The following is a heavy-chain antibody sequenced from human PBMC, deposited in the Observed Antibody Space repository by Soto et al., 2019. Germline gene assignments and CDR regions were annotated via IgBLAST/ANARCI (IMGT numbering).Heavy chain of an antibody. J-gene: IGHJ4*02. Sequence: QVQLVQSGAEVKKPGSSVKVSCKASGGTFSSYAITWVRQAPGQGLEWMGGIIPIFGTANYAQRIQGRVKNTSDKPTSTPYVELSSLRSDDTAVYYCGRGVEMATIGYFDYWGQGTLVTVSS. CDR2: IIPIFGTA. V-gene: IGHV1-69*06. D-gene: IGHD5-12*01. CDR1: GGTFSSYA. CDR3: GRGVEMATIGYFDY.